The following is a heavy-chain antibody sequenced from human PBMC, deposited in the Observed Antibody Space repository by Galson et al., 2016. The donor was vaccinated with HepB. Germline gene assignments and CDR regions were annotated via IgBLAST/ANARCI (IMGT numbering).Heavy chain of an antibody. CDR1: GDSVSSHSVA. CDR2: TYYRSKWYS. D-gene: IGHD1-1*01. CDR3: ARERGAGTSPVGIFDS. V-gene: IGHV6-1*01. J-gene: IGHJ5*01. Sequence: CAISGDSVSSHSVAWNWIRQSPSRGLEWLGRTYYRSKWYSDYVVSVKTRITINPDTSKNPFFLQLKSVTPDDTAVYYCARERGAGTSPVGIFDSWGQGALVTVSS.